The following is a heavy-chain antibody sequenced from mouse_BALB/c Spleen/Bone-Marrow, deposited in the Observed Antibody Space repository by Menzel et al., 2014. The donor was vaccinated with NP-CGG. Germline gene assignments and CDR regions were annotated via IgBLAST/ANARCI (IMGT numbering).Heavy chain of an antibody. CDR2: IDPANGNT. CDR1: GFNIKDTY. CDR3: ARWEYYAMDY. Sequence: EVHLVESGAELVKPEASVKLSCTASGFNIKDTYMHWVKQRPEQGLEWIGRIDPANGNTKYDPKSQGKATITADTSSNTAYLQLSSLTSEDTAVYYCARWEYYAMDYWGQGTSVTVSS. D-gene: IGHD4-1*01. V-gene: IGHV14-3*02. J-gene: IGHJ4*01.